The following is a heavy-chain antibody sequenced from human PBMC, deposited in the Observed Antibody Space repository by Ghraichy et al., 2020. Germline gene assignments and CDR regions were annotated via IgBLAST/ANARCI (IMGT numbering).Heavy chain of an antibody. D-gene: IGHD6-19*01. Sequence: GGSLRLSCAASGFTFKNAWMSWVRQAPGQGLEWVGHIKSKIDDGTTDYAAPVEGRFIISRDDSENTLYLQMNSLKTEDTAVYYCSTDPINRSGWNIDDYWGQGTLVTVSS. CDR3: STDPINRSGWNIDDY. CDR2: IKSKIDDGTT. CDR1: GFTFKNAW. J-gene: IGHJ4*02. V-gene: IGHV3-15*01.